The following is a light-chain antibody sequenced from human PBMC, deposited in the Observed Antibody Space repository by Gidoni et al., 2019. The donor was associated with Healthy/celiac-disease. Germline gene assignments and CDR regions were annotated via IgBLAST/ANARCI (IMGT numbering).Light chain of an antibody. J-gene: IGLJ3*02. CDR1: SSDVGGYKY. CDR2: DVS. CDR3: CSDAGSYTWV. Sequence: LTQPRSVSGSPGQSVTISCTGTSSDVGGYKYVSWYQQHPGKAPKLMIYDVSKRPSGVPDRFSGSKSGNTASLTISGLQAEDEADYYCCSDAGSYTWVFGGGTKVTVL. V-gene: IGLV2-11*01.